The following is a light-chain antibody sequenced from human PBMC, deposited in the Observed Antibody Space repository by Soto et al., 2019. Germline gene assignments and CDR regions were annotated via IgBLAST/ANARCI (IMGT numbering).Light chain of an antibody. CDR3: SSYTSSSTLV. CDR2: DVS. CDR1: SSDVGGYNY. Sequence: QSVLTQPASVSGSPGQSITISCTGTSSDVGGYNYVSWYQQHPGKAPKLRIYDVSNRPSGVSNRFSGSKSGNTASLTISGLQGEDEADYYCSSYTSSSTLVFGGGNKLTVL. J-gene: IGLJ2*01. V-gene: IGLV2-14*01.